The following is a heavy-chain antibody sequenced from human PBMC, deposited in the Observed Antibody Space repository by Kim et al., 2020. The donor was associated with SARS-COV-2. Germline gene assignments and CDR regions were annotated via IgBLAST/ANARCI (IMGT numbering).Heavy chain of an antibody. J-gene: IGHJ4*02. CDR2: ISSSSSYT. CDR1: GFTFSDYY. Sequence: GGSLRLSCAASGFTFSDYYMSWIRQAPGKGLEWVSYISSSSSYTNYADSVKGRFTISRDNAKNSLYLQMNSLRAEDTAVYYCAPWGLGAGMRVDYWGQGTLVTVSS. D-gene: IGHD2-8*01. CDR3: APWGLGAGMRVDY. V-gene: IGHV3-11*03.